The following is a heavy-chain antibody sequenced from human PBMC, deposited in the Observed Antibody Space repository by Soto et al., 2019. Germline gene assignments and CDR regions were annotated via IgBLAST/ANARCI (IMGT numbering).Heavy chain of an antibody. CDR1: GASLGGFH. V-gene: IGHV4-34*12. CDR3: ARSPLGYDYVRQNWPEVGYSFDI. D-gene: IGHD3-16*01. Sequence: SETLSLTCAIYGASLGGFHWTWLRQAPGKGLEWIGELIHGGSTNYNPSLKSRVSFSLDTSKNQFSLHLMSVTAADTAVYYCARSPLGYDYVRQNWPEVGYSFDICGRGTMVTVSS. CDR2: LIHGGST. J-gene: IGHJ3*02.